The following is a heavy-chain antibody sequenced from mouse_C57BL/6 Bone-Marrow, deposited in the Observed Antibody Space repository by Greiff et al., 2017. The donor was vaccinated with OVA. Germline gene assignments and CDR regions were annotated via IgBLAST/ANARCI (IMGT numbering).Heavy chain of an antibody. J-gene: IGHJ2*01. Sequence: VQLQQSGAELARPGASVKLSCKASGYTFTSYGISWVKQRTGQGLEWIGEIYPRSGNTYYNEKFKGKATLTADKSSSTAYMELRSLTSEDSAVYFCARSRSYYSLYCFDYWGQGTTLTVSS. CDR2: IYPRSGNT. D-gene: IGHD2-12*01. CDR3: ARSRSYYSLYCFDY. CDR1: GYTFTSYG. V-gene: IGHV1-81*01.